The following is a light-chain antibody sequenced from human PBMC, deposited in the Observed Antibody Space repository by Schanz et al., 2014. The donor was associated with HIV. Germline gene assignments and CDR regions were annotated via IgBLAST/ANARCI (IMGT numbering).Light chain of an antibody. J-gene: IGLJ1*01. CDR2: EVN. CDR3: SSYTSSSTQV. Sequence: QSVLTQPPSASGSPGQSVTISCTGTSSDVGAYNDVSWYQQHPGKAPKLMIYEVNRRPSGVPDRFSGSKSGNTASLTISGLRAEDESDYYCSSYTSSSTQVFGTGTKLTVL. V-gene: IGLV2-8*01. CDR1: SSDVGAYND.